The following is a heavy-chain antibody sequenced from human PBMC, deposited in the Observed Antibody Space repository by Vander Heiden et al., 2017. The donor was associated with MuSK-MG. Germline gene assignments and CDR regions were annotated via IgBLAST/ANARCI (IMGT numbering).Heavy chain of an antibody. J-gene: IGHJ3*02. D-gene: IGHD3-3*01. CDR3: ARALGNYDFWSGYSPGAFDI. CDR1: GGSISSYY. CDR2: IYTSGST. V-gene: IGHV4-4*07. Sequence: QVQLQESGPGLVKPSETLSLTCTVSGGSISSYYWSWIRQPAGKGLEWIGRIYTSGSTNYNPSLKSRVTMSVDTSKNQFSLKLSSVTAADTAVYYCARALGNYDFWSGYSPGAFDIWGQGTMVTVSS.